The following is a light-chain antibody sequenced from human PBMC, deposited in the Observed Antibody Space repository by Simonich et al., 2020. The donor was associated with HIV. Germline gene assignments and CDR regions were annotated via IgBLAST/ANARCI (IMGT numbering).Light chain of an antibody. CDR2: KAS. CDR3: QQYNSYPWT. Sequence: DIQMTQSPSTLSASVGKRVTITCRASNIINRWLAGYKQKPGKAPKLLIYKASSLEGGVPSRFSGRGSGTEFTLTISSLQTDDFATYYCQQYNSYPWTFGQGTKVEIK. V-gene: IGKV1-5*03. CDR1: NIINRW. J-gene: IGKJ1*01.